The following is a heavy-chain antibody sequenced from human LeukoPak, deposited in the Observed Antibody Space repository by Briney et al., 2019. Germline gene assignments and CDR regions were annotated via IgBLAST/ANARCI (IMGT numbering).Heavy chain of an antibody. CDR1: GYTFTGYY. D-gene: IGHD4-17*01. V-gene: IGHV1-2*02. J-gene: IGHJ5*02. Sequence: ASVKVSCKASGYTFTGYYMHWVRQAPGQGLEWMGWINPNNGGTNYAQKFQGRVTMTRDTSISTAYMELSRLRSDDTAVYYCARLPFNHFENDYGYRWGQGTLVTVSS. CDR3: ARLPFNHFENDYGYR. CDR2: INPNNGGT.